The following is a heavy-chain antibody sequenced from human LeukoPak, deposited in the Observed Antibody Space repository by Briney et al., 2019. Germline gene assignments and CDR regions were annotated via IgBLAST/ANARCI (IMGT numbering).Heavy chain of an antibody. J-gene: IGHJ4*02. CDR2: IIPIFGIA. Sequence: GASVTVSCQASGGTFSSYAISWVRQPPGQGLAWMGRIIPIFGIANYAQKFHGRFTITADKSTSTAYMELSSLRSEDTAVYYCARVRDPYYDSSGYLVYWGQGTLVTVSS. D-gene: IGHD3-22*01. CDR3: ARVRDPYYDSSGYLVY. CDR1: GGTFSSYA. V-gene: IGHV1-69*04.